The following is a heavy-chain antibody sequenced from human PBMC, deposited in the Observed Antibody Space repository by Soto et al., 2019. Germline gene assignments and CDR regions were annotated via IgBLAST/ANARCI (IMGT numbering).Heavy chain of an antibody. J-gene: IGHJ3*02. V-gene: IGHV4-39*01. CDR3: VPAATPDXAFDI. CDR2: IYYSGTT. D-gene: IGHD2-2*01. CDR1: GGSISSNNYY. Sequence: QLQLQESGPGLVKPSETLSLTCTVSGGSISSNNYYWGWIRQPPGKGLEWIGSIYYSGTTYYNPSLKSRVTISXNXXXXXXXXXXXXXXXXXXXXXXXVPAATPDXAFDIWGQGTMVTVSS.